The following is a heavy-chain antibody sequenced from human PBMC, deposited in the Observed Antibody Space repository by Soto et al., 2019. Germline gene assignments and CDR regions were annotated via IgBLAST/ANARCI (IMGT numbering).Heavy chain of an antibody. Sequence: SETLSLTCTVSGGSISSYYWSWIRQPAGKGLEWIGRIYTSGSTNYNPSLKSRVTMSVDTSKNQFSLKLSSVTAADTAVYYCARLCGDYANYYYYYGMDVWGQGTTVTVSS. D-gene: IGHD4-17*01. CDR2: IYTSGST. CDR1: GGSISSYY. V-gene: IGHV4-4*07. CDR3: ARLCGDYANYYYYYGMDV. J-gene: IGHJ6*02.